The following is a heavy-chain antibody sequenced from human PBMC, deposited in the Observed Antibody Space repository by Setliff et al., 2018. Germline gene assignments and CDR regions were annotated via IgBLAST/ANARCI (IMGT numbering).Heavy chain of an antibody. CDR2: IYIGGSA. D-gene: IGHD6-19*01. J-gene: IGHJ6*03. V-gene: IGHV4-4*07. CDR3: AREQWLDPPGYYYMDV. CDR1: GGSISSYY. Sequence: SETLSLTCTASGGSISSYYWSWIRQPAGKGLEWIGHIYIGGSANYNPSLKSRVTMSIDTSKNQFSLKLNSVTAADMAVYYCAREQWLDPPGYYYMDVWAKGTTGTAP.